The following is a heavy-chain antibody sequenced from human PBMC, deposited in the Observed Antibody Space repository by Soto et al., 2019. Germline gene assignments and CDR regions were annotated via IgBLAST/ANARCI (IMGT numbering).Heavy chain of an antibody. V-gene: IGHV3-11*01. CDR2: ISSSGSTI. CDR1: GFTFSDYY. CDR3: ARDPILGSSWYYDY. D-gene: IGHD6-13*01. Sequence: QVQVVESGGGLVKPGGSLRLSCAASGFTFSDYYMSWIRQAPGKGLEWVSYISSSGSTIYYADSVKGRFTISRDNAKNSVYLQMHSLRAEDTAVYYGARDPILGSSWYYDYWGQGTLVTVSS. J-gene: IGHJ4*02.